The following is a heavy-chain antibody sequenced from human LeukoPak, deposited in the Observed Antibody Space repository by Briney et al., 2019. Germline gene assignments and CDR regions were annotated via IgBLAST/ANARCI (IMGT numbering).Heavy chain of an antibody. CDR3: ARSVWFGELTLPNWFDP. Sequence: GESLKISCKGSGYSFTSYWIGWVRPMPGKGLEWMGIIYPGDSDTRYSPSFQGQVTISADKSISTAYLQWSSLKASDTAMYYCARSVWFGELTLPNWFDPWGQGTLVTVSS. J-gene: IGHJ5*02. V-gene: IGHV5-51*01. D-gene: IGHD3-10*01. CDR2: IYPGDSDT. CDR1: GYSFTSYW.